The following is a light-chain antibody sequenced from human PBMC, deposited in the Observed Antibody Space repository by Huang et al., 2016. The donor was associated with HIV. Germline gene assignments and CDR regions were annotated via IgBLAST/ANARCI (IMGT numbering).Light chain of an antibody. CDR2: GAS. CDR1: QSVGSS. Sequence: EIQMTQSLGTLSVSPGERVTLYCRASQSVGSSLAWFQHKPGQAPRLVIYGASTRATDIPVRFSGSGSGTEFTLSINSLQSEDYAVYYCQQYSNMNTFGQGTRLEIK. J-gene: IGKJ2*01. CDR3: QQYSNMNT. V-gene: IGKV3-15*01.